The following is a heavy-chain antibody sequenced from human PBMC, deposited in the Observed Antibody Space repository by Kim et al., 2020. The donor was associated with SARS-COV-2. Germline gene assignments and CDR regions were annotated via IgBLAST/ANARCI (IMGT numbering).Heavy chain of an antibody. CDR3: ARELHKTNKRITMVLGVKDAFDI. Sequence: SETLSLTCTVSGGSISSGGYYWSWIRQHPGKGLEWIGYIYYSGSTYYNPSLKSRVTISVDTSKNQFSLKLSSVTAADTAVYYCARELHKTNKRITMVLGVKDAFDIWGQGTMVTVSS. V-gene: IGHV4-31*03. J-gene: IGHJ3*02. CDR2: IYYSGST. D-gene: IGHD3-10*01. CDR1: GGSISSGGYY.